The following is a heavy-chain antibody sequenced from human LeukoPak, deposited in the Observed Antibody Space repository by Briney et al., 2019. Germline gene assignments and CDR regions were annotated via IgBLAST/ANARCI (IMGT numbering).Heavy chain of an antibody. CDR3: ARPYYYGSGSPLGDY. CDR1: GYTFTSYY. V-gene: IGHV1-2*02. J-gene: IGHJ4*02. Sequence: ASVKVSCKASGYTFTSYYMHWVRQAPGQGLEWMGWINPNSGGTNYAQKFQGRVTMTRDTSISTAYMELSRLRSDDTAVYYCARPYYYGSGSPLGDYWGQGTLVTVSS. D-gene: IGHD3-10*01. CDR2: INPNSGGT.